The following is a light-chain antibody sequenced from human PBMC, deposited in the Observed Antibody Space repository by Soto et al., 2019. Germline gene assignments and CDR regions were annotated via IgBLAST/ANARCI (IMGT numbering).Light chain of an antibody. Sequence: EIEMTQSPATLSLAPGERVTLSCRASESVSTNLAWYQQKAGQAPRLLIYGASTRATGIPARFSGSGSGTEFTLTISGLQSEDFATYYCQQSYSTPFTFGPGTKVDIK. CDR2: GAS. V-gene: IGKV3-15*01. CDR3: QQSYSTPFT. CDR1: ESVSTN. J-gene: IGKJ3*01.